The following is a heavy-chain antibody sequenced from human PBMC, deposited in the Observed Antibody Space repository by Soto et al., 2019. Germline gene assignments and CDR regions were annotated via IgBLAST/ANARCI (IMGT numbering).Heavy chain of an antibody. CDR2: INAGNGNT. D-gene: IGHD4-17*01. J-gene: IGHJ5*02. V-gene: IGHV1-3*01. CDR3: ARGVSTVTPNWFDP. CDR1: GYTFSTYA. Sequence: QVQLVQSGAEVKKPGASVKVSCKASGYTFSTYAMNWVRQAPGQRLEWMGWINAGNGNTKYSQKFQGRVTITRDTSATTAYMELSSLRSEDTAVYYCARGVSTVTPNWFDPWGQGTLVTVSS.